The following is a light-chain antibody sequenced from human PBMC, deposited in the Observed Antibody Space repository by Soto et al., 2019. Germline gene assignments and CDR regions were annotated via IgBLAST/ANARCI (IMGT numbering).Light chain of an antibody. CDR2: DVS. CDR1: QSVSKC. J-gene: IGKJ5*01. CDR3: QQCNNWPPIT. Sequence: EIALTQSPATLSLSPGERATLSCRASQSVSKCLAWYQQKPGQAPRLLIYDVSSRAPGIPARFSGSGSGTDFTLTISSLEPEDFAVYYCQQCNNWPPITFGQGTRLEI. V-gene: IGKV3-11*01.